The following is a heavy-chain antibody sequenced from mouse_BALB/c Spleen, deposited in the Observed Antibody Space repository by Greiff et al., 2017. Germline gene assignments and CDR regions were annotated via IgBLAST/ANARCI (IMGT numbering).Heavy chain of an antibody. J-gene: IGHJ3*01. CDR3: AVIYDGYYGGFAY. D-gene: IGHD2-3*01. V-gene: IGHV14-3*02. CDR1: GFNIKDTY. Sequence: EVQLQQSGAELVKPGASVKLSCTASGFNIKDTYMHWVKQRPEQGLEWIGRIDPANGNTKYDPKFQGKATITADTSSNTAYLQLSSLTSEDTAVYYCAVIYDGYYGGFAYWGQGTLVTVSA. CDR2: IDPANGNT.